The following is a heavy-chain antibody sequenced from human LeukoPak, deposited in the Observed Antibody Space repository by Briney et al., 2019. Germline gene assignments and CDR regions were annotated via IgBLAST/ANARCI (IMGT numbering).Heavy chain of an antibody. V-gene: IGHV3-23*01. CDR1: GFTFSNFV. Sequence: GGSLRLSCAASGFTFSNFVMSWVRQAPGKGLEWVSVISASGGSTYYADSVKGRFTIPRDNSKNTLYLQMNSLRAEDTAVYYCARGGGWSVGIDYWGQGTLVTVSS. D-gene: IGHD6-19*01. CDR2: ISASGGST. CDR3: ARGGGWSVGIDY. J-gene: IGHJ4*02.